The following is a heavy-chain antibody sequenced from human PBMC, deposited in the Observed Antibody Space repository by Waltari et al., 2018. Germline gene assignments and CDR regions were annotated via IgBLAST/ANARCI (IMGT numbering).Heavy chain of an antibody. V-gene: IGHV1-69*13. CDR2: IIPIFGTA. CDR1: GGPFSSYA. Sequence: QVQLVQSGAEVKKPGSSVKVSCKASGGPFSSYAISWVRPAPGQGLEWMGGIIPIFGTANYAQKFQGRVTITADESTSTAYMELSSLRSEDTAVYYCASVRIQSEVVDAFDIWGQGTMVTVSS. J-gene: IGHJ3*02. D-gene: IGHD5-18*01. CDR3: ASVRIQSEVVDAFDI.